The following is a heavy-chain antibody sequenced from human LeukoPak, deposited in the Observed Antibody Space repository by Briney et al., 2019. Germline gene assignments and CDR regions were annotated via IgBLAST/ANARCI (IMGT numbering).Heavy chain of an antibody. CDR2: INQDGSEI. J-gene: IGHJ4*02. Sequence: SGGSLRLSCAASGFTFDDYAMHWVRQAPGKGLEWVAHINQDGSEIFYVDSVKGRFTISRDNAKNSLYLQMNSLRAEDTAVYYCARAPQGSGCNYYFPYWGQGTLVTVSS. D-gene: IGHD1-26*01. CDR1: GFTFDDYA. V-gene: IGHV3-7*01. CDR3: ARAPQGSGCNYYFPY.